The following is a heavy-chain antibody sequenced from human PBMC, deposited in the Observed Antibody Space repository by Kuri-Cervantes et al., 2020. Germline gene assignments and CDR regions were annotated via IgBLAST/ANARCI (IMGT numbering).Heavy chain of an antibody. V-gene: IGHV3-11*04. CDR3: ARELADFSYFDY. Sequence: GESLKISCAASGFTFSDYYMSWIRQAPGKGPEWVSYISSSGSAIYYADSVKGRFTISRDNAKNSLYLQMNSLRAEDTAVYYCARELADFSYFDYWGQGTLVTVSS. CDR2: ISSSGSAI. J-gene: IGHJ4*02. CDR1: GFTFSDYY. D-gene: IGHD2/OR15-2a*01.